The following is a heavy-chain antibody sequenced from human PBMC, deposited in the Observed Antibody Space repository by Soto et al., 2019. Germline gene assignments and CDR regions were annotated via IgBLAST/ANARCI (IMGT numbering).Heavy chain of an antibody. CDR2: TSYDGSDN. V-gene: IGHV3-30-3*01. J-gene: IGHJ6*02. D-gene: IGHD2-15*01. Sequence: QGQLVESGGGVVQPGRSLRLSCAASGFPFTSYAMHWVRQAPGKGLEWVASTSYDGSDNYYADSVKGRFTISRDNSKNTLDLQMSNLRPEDTAVYYCPRAHAPGRSPHYYGMDVGGLGTTVIVSS. CDR1: GFPFTSYA. CDR3: PRAHAPGRSPHYYGMDV.